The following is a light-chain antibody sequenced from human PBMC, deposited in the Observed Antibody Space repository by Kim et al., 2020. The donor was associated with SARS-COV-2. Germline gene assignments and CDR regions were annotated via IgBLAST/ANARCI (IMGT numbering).Light chain of an antibody. V-gene: IGKV1-5*01. CDR3: QQYKTSSWT. Sequence: AAVGDRIPIPCRASQTIETWLAWYQQKPGKAPKLLIYDTSTLEGGVPSRFSGSGSGTEFALTISSLQPDDFATYYCQQYKTSSWTFGQGTKVDIK. CDR1: QTIETW. CDR2: DTS. J-gene: IGKJ1*01.